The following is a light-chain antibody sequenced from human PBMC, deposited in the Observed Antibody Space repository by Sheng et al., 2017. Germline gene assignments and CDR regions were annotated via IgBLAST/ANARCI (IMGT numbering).Light chain of an antibody. CDR3: QHYGSSPLT. J-gene: IGKJ4*01. Sequence: EIVLTQSPGTLSLSPGERVTLSCRASQSVSGRKLVWYQQKPGQAPRLLIYSGSRRATGIPDRFSGSGSGTDFTLTISRLEPEDFAVYYCQHYGSSPLTFGGGTKVEIK. CDR1: QSVSGRK. V-gene: IGKV3-20*01. CDR2: SGS.